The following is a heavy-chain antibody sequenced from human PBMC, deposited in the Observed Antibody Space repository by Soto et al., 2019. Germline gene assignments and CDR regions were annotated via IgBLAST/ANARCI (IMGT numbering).Heavy chain of an antibody. V-gene: IGHV1-69*08. CDR2: IIPIVDIA. D-gene: IGHD3-22*01. Sequence: QVQLVQSGAEVKKPGSSVKVSCKASGGTFNTYTISWVRLAPGQGLEWMGRIIPIVDIANYAQKFQGRVTITADKTRSKAYMELSSRRSEETSVYYCARDRTYHYDSAGYHHGWFDPWGQGTLVTVSS. CDR3: ARDRTYHYDSAGYHHGWFDP. CDR1: GGTFNTYT. J-gene: IGHJ5*02.